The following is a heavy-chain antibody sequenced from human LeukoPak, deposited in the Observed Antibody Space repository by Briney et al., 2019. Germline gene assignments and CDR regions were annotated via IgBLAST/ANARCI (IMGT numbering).Heavy chain of an antibody. V-gene: IGHV3-23*01. CDR3: AKDHPRWELRYYFDY. CDR1: GFTFSSYA. CDR2: ISGGGGST. Sequence: GGSLRLSCAASGFTFSSYAMSWVRRAPGKGLEWVSAISGGGGSTYYADSVKGRFTISRDNSKNTLYLQMNSLRAEDTAVYYCAKDHPRWELRYYFDYWGQGTLVTVSS. D-gene: IGHD1-26*01. J-gene: IGHJ4*02.